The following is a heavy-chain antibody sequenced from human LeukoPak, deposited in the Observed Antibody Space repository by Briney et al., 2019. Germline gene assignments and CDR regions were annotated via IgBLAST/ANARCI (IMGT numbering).Heavy chain of an antibody. J-gene: IGHJ4*02. CDR1: GFTFSSSA. CDR3: AKRGVVIRVILVGFHKEAYYFDS. D-gene: IGHD3-22*01. Sequence: GGSLRLSCAASGFTFSSSAMHWVRQPPGKGLEWVAIISYDGSSKYYADSLKGRLTISRDNSKNTLYLQMNSLRAEDTAVYFCAKRGVVIRVILVGFHKEAYYFDSWGQGALVTVSS. V-gene: IGHV3-30-3*02. CDR2: ISYDGSSK.